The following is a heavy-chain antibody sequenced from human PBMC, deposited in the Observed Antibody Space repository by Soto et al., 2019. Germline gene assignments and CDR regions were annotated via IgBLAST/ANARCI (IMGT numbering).Heavy chain of an antibody. CDR2: LDYSGST. J-gene: IGHJ4*02. V-gene: IGHV4-39*02. CDR1: GASISSPNY. CDR3: ARRDCSGGSCYFDY. Sequence: QVQLQESGPGLVKPSETLSLTCTVSGASISSPNYWGWVRQPPGKGLVGIGSLDYSGSTHYNPSLESRVALSMDTSRNHFSLRLNSVTAADTAMYFCARRDCSGGSCYFDYWGQGTLVAVSA. D-gene: IGHD2-15*01.